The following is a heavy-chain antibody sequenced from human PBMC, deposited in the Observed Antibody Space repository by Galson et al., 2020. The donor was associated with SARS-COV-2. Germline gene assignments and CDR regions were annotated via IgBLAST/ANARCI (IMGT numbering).Heavy chain of an antibody. CDR1: GYTFTSYD. CDR3: ARAVRNRIVVVVAAFYYYYMDV. CDR2: MNPNSGNT. J-gene: IGHJ6*03. D-gene: IGHD2-15*01. V-gene: IGHV1-8*01. Sequence: GESLKISCKAYGYTFTSYDINWVRQATGQGLEWMGWMNPNSGNTGYAQKFQGRVTMTRNTSISTAYMELRSLRSEDTAVYYCARAVRNRIVVVVAAFYYYYMDVWGKGTTVTVSS.